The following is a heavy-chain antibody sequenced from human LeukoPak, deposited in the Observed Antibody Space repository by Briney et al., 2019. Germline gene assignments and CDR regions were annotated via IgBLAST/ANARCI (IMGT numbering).Heavy chain of an antibody. V-gene: IGHV1-18*01. CDR2: ISAYNGNT. D-gene: IGHD3-22*01. CDR3: AREEIVVVPRGYYFDY. J-gene: IGHJ4*02. CDR1: GYTITSYG. Sequence: ASVKVSCKASGYTITSYGISWVRQAPGQGLEWMGWISAYNGNTNYAQKLQGRVTMTTDTSTSTAYMELRSLRSDGTAVYYCAREEIVVVPRGYYFDYWGQGTLVTVSS.